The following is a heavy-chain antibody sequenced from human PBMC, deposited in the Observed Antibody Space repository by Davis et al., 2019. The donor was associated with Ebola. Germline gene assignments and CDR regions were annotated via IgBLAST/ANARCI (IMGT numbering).Heavy chain of an antibody. CDR3: ARDRYSDGSGYFFEQSH. D-gene: IGHD3-22*01. CDR2: IIPVSGVP. Sequence: SVKVSCKASGGTFSNYAISWVRQAPGQGLDWMGGIIPVSGVPKYAQDFQGGVTITADESTSTAYMELSSLRSEDTAMYYCARDRYSDGSGYFFEQSHWGQGTLVTVSS. V-gene: IGHV1-69*13. J-gene: IGHJ4*02. CDR1: GGTFSNYA.